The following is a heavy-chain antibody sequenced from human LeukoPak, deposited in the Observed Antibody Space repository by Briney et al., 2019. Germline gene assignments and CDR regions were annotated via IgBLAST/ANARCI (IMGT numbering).Heavy chain of an antibody. V-gene: IGHV3-23*01. CDR3: AKVDIVVVVAAWFDY. CDR2: ISGSGGST. J-gene: IGHJ4*02. CDR1: GFTFSSYA. D-gene: IGHD2-15*01. Sequence: GGSLRLSCAASGFTFSSYAMSWVRQAPGKGLEWVSAISGSGGSTYYAGSVKGRFTISRDNSKNTLYLQMNSLRAEDTAVYYCAKVDIVVVVAAWFDYWGQGTLVTVSS.